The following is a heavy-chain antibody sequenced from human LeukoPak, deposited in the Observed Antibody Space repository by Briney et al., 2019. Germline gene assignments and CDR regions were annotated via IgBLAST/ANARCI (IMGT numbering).Heavy chain of an antibody. D-gene: IGHD3-10*02. Sequence: GGSLRLSCAGSGFNFNNYAMHWVRQAPGKGLEWLSGISWNSGTRGYADSVKGRFTISRDNAKNSLYLQMNSLRAEDTAVYYCPELGITMIGGVWGKGTTVTISS. CDR3: PELGITMIGGV. CDR2: ISWNSGTR. J-gene: IGHJ6*04. CDR1: GFNFNNYA. V-gene: IGHV3-9*01.